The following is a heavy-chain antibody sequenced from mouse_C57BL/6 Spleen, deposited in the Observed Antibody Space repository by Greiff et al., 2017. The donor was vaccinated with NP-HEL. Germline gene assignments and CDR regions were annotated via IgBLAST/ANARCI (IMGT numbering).Heavy chain of an antibody. CDR3: ARPDYSNYLAWFAY. D-gene: IGHD2-5*01. Sequence: EVKLVESGGGLVKPGGSLKLSCAASGFTFSDYGMHWVRQAPEKGLEWVAYISSGSSTIYYADTVKARFTISRDNAKNTLFLQMTSLRSEDTAMYYCARPDYSNYLAWFAYWGHRTLVTVSA. CDR2: ISSGSSTI. J-gene: IGHJ3*01. CDR1: GFTFSDYG. V-gene: IGHV5-17*01.